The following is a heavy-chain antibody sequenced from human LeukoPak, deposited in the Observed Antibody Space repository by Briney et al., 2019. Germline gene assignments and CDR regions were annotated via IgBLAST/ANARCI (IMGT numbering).Heavy chain of an antibody. Sequence: ASVKVSCKASGYTFTSYDINWVRQATGQGLEWMGWMNPNSGNTGYAQKFQGRVTMTRDTSISTAYMELSSLRSEDTAVYYCARDYYDSSGSGLDYWGQGTLVTVSS. CDR3: ARDYYDSSGSGLDY. J-gene: IGHJ4*02. V-gene: IGHV1-8*01. CDR1: GYTFTSYD. D-gene: IGHD3-22*01. CDR2: MNPNSGNT.